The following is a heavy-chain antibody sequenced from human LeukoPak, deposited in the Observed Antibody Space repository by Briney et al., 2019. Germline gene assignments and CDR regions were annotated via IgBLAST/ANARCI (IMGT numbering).Heavy chain of an antibody. V-gene: IGHV3-48*02. Sequence: GGSLRLSCAASGFPFSSFGMNWVRQTPGKGLEWVSYIGHDSSPIYYADFVKGRFTMSRDNAKNSLYLQMKSLRDEDAAVYYCARASRSGYDYWGQGTLVTVSS. CDR1: GFPFSSFG. CDR3: ARASRSGYDY. D-gene: IGHD3-22*01. J-gene: IGHJ4*02. CDR2: IGHDSSPI.